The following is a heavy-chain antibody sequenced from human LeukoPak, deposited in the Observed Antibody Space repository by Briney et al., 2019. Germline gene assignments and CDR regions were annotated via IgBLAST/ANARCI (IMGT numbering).Heavy chain of an antibody. CDR2: ISGSGGSS. Sequence: PGGSLSLSCAASGFTFTNYAMNWVRQAPGKGLEWVSAISGSGGSSSYADSVRGRFTTSTENSNNMLYLQMNSLRAEETAVYYCAKRYGSGSYPVLIGYWGQGTLVTVSS. D-gene: IGHD3-10*01. CDR3: AKRYGSGSYPVLIGY. J-gene: IGHJ4*02. V-gene: IGHV3-23*01. CDR1: GFTFTNYA.